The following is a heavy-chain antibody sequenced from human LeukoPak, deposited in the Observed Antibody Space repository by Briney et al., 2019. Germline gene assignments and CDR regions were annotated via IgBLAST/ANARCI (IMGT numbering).Heavy chain of an antibody. J-gene: IGHJ4*02. CDR3: AKVLSLIFWSFDY. V-gene: IGHV3-23*01. D-gene: IGHD3-9*01. Sequence: PGGSLRLSCAASGFTFSSYAMGWVRQAPGEGLEWVSAISGSGGSTYYADSVKGRFTISRDNSKNTLYLQLNSLKAEDTAVYYCAKVLSLIFWSFDYWGQGILVTVSS. CDR1: GFTFSSYA. CDR2: ISGSGGST.